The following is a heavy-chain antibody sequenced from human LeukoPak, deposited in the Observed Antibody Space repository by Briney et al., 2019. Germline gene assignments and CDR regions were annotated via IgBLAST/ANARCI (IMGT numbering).Heavy chain of an antibody. V-gene: IGHV4-31*03. CDR3: ARASGIAAAGDAFDI. J-gene: IGHJ3*02. D-gene: IGHD6-13*01. CDR2: TYYSGST. CDR1: GGSISSGGYY. Sequence: SESLSLTCTVSGGSISSGGYYWSWIRQHPGKGLEWIGYTYYSGSTYYNPSLKSRVTISVVTSKNQFSLKLSSVTAADTAVYYCARASGIAAAGDAFDIWGQGTMVTVSS.